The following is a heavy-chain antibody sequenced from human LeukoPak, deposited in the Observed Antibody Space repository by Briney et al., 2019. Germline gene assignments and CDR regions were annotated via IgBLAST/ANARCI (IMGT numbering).Heavy chain of an antibody. CDR3: ARGRYCSSPSCYKPTIPRFDP. CDR1: GYTFTSFD. J-gene: IGHJ5*02. D-gene: IGHD2-2*02. CDR2: INAGNGNT. Sequence: ASVKVSCKASGYTFTSFDFNWVRQATGQGLEWMGWINAGNGNTKHSQKFQGRVTITRDTSASTAYMELSSLRSEDTAVYYCARGRYCSSPSCYKPTIPRFDPWGQGTLVTVSS. V-gene: IGHV1-3*01.